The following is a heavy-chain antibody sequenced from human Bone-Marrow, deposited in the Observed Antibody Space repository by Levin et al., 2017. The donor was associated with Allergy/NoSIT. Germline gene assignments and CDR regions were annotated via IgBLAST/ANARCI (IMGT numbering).Heavy chain of an antibody. V-gene: IGHV1-69*13. D-gene: IGHD3-3*01. CDR1: GGTFSSYA. CDR2: IIPIFGTA. Sequence: SVKVSCKASGGTFSSYAISWVRQAPGQGLEWMGGIIPIFGTANYAQQFQGRVTITADESTSTAYMELSSLRSEDTAVYYCARGGWNDLWSGATYYYYGMDVWGQGTTVTVSS. J-gene: IGHJ6*02. CDR3: ARGGWNDLWSGATYYYYGMDV.